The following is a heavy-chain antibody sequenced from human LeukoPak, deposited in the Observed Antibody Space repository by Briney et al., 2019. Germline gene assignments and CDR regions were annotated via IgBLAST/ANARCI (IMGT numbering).Heavy chain of an antibody. CDR3: ARGARAATGYYYYYMDV. Sequence: PGGSLRLSCAASGLTVSSNHMSWVRQAPGKGLEWVLVIYTGGSTDYADSVKGRSTISRDNSKNTLYLQMNSLRAEDTAVYYCARGARAATGYYYYYMDVWGKGTTVTVSS. D-gene: IGHD2-15*01. CDR1: GLTVSSNH. V-gene: IGHV3-53*01. J-gene: IGHJ6*03. CDR2: IYTGGST.